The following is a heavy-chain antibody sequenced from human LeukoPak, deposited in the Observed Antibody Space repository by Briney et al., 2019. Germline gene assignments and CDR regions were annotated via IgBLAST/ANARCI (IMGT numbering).Heavy chain of an antibody. D-gene: IGHD5-24*01. CDR3: ARLAKARRDGYNFGFDS. V-gene: IGHV5-51*01. CDR1: GYSFTNYW. Sequence: GESLKISCKGSGYSFTNYWIGWVRQMPGRGLEWMGIIYPDDSDTRQSPSFQGQVTMSADKSISTAYLQWSSLEASDTATYYCARLAKARRDGYNFGFDSWGQGTLVTV. CDR2: IYPDDSDT. J-gene: IGHJ4*02.